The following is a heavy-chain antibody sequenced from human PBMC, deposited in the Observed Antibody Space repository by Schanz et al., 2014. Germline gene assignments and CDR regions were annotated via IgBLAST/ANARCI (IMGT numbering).Heavy chain of an antibody. D-gene: IGHD6-6*01. J-gene: IGHJ4*02. CDR2: ISGSSENT. Sequence: PGGSLRLSCAASGFKFTDYAMTWVRQAPGKGLEWVATISGSSENTYYADSVKGRVTISRDNAKNSLYLQMNSLRAEDTAVYYCVPMSIAAHWGQGTLVTVSS. CDR3: VPMSIAAH. CDR1: GFKFTDYA. V-gene: IGHV3-23*01.